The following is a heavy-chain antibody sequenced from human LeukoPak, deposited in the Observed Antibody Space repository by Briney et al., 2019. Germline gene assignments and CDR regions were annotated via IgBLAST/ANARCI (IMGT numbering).Heavy chain of an antibody. J-gene: IGHJ5*02. CDR3: VRDNSVGDIAWWFDP. D-gene: IGHD3-16*02. V-gene: IGHV1-46*01. CDR1: GYSFTSHY. Sequence: ASVKVSCKASGYSFTSHYMHWVRQAPGQGLEWMGLINPSGSSTLYAQKFQGRVTMTRDMSTTTDYMELSSLRSEDTAVYYCVRDNSVGDIAWWFDPWGQGTLVTVSS. CDR2: INPSGSST.